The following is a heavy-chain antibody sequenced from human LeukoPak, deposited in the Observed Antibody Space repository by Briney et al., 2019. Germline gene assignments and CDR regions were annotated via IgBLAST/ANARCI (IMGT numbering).Heavy chain of an antibody. D-gene: IGHD3-10*01. CDR2: INHSGST. CDR3: ARGPASGSNFAWFDP. J-gene: IGHJ5*02. Sequence: SETLSLTCAVYGGSLSNYYWSWIRQPSPGKGLEWIGEINHSGSTNHNPSLKSRVTISVDMSKNQFSLELSYVTAADTAVYCCARGPASGSNFAWFDPWGQGTLVTVSS. CDR1: GGSLSNYY. V-gene: IGHV4-34*01.